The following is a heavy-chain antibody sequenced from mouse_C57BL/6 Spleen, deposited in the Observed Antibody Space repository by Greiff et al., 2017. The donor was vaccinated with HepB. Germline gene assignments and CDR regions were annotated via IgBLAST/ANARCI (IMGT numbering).Heavy chain of an antibody. V-gene: IGHV5-9-1*02. CDR3: TRGLGQGGFAY. CDR1: GFTFSSYA. J-gene: IGHJ3*01. D-gene: IGHD4-1*01. Sequence: EVQLQESGEGLVKPGGSLKLSCAASGFTFSSYAMSWVRQTPEKRLEWVAYISSGGDYIYYADTVKGRFTISRDNARNTLYLQMSSLKSEDTAMYYCTRGLGQGGFAYWGQGTLVTVSA. CDR2: ISSGGDYI.